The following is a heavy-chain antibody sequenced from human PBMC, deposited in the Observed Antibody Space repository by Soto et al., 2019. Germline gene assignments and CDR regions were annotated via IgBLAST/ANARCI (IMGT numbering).Heavy chain of an antibody. CDR3: VYSSGPKKYYFDY. D-gene: IGHD6-19*01. V-gene: IGHV3-74*01. Sequence: PGGSLRLSCAASGFTFSSYWMHWVRQAPGKGLVWVSRINSDGSSTSYADSVKGRFTISRDNAKNTLYLQMNSLRAEDTAVYYCVYSSGPKKYYFDYWGQGTLVTVSS. CDR1: GFTFSSYW. CDR2: INSDGSST. J-gene: IGHJ4*02.